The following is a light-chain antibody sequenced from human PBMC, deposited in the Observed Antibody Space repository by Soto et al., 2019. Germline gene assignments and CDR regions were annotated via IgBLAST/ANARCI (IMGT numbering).Light chain of an antibody. CDR1: QSVSSSY. J-gene: IGKJ3*01. CDR2: GAS. CDR3: QQYGRSPFT. V-gene: IGKV3-20*01. Sequence: ESVLTQSPGTLSMSPGERATLSCRASQSVSSSYSAWYQQKPGQAPRLLIYGASSRATGIPDRFSGSGSGTDFTLTISTLEPEDFAVYYCQQYGRSPFTFGPGTKVYIK.